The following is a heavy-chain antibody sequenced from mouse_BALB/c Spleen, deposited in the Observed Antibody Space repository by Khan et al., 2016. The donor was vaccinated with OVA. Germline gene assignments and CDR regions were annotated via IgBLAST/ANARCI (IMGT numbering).Heavy chain of an antibody. CDR3: ARVFFYGARVAY. D-gene: IGHD1-1*01. V-gene: IGHV2-9*02. CDR2: IWAGGST. Sequence: QVQLKESGPGLVAPSQTLSITCTVSGFSLTSYGVHWVCQPPGKGLEWLGVIWAGGSTNHNSDIMSRLSISKDNSKSQVFLEMNGLQTDDAALFLCARVFFYGARVAYWGHGTLCNVSA. J-gene: IGHJ3*01. CDR1: GFSLTSYG.